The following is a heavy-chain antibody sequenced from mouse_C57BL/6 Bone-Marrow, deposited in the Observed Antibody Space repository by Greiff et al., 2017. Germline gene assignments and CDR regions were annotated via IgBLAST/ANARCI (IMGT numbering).Heavy chain of an antibody. D-gene: IGHD2-4*01. CDR1: GYTFTDYY. CDR2: IGPGSGST. Sequence: QQSGAELVKPGASVKISCKASGYTFTDYYINWVKQRPGQGLAWIGKIGPGSGSTYYNEKFKGKATLTADKSSSTACMQLSSLTSEDSAVYFCARRSYDSSGGPYYYAMDYWGQGTSVTVSS. CDR3: ARRSYDSSGGPYYYAMDY. J-gene: IGHJ4*01. V-gene: IGHV1-77*01.